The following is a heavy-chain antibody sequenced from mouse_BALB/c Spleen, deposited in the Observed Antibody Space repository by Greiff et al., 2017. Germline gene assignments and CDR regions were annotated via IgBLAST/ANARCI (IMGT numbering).Heavy chain of an antibody. CDR3: ARSNWDVFAY. CDR1: GFTFSSYG. V-gene: IGHV5-6*01. CDR2: ISSGGSYT. J-gene: IGHJ3*01. D-gene: IGHD4-1*01. Sequence: EVQLVESGGDLVKPGGSLKLSCAASGFTFSSYGMSWVRQTPDKRLEWVATISSGGSYTYYPDSVKGRFTISRDNAKNNLYLQMSSLRSEDTALYYCARSNWDVFAYWGQGTLVTVSA.